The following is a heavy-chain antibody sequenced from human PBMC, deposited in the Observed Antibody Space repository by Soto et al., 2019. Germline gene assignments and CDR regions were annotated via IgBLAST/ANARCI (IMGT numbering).Heavy chain of an antibody. CDR1: GGTFGRYT. J-gene: IGHJ4*02. CDR3: ARGSAVLTVTNAPVAH. CDR2: ILPVLGNT. D-gene: IGHD2-21*02. Sequence: QVQLVQSGPQVKKPGSSVKVSCTASGGTFGRYTISWVRQDPGQGLEWMGGILPVLGNTNVAQGFQDRLTFTADESTSTAYWELSSLRPEDTAVYYCARGSAVLTVTNAPVAHWGQGILVTVSA. V-gene: IGHV1-69*16.